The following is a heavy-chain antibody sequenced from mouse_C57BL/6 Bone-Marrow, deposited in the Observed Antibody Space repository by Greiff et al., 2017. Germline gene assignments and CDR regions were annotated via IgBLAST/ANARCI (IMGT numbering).Heavy chain of an antibody. Sequence: QVQLKESGAELARPGASVKLSCKASGYTFTSYGISWVKQRTGQGLEWIGEIYPRSGNTDYNEKFKGKATLTADKSSSTAYMELRSLTSEDSAVYFCASVNYYGYDGVARYAIDYWGQGTSVTVSS. J-gene: IGHJ4*01. CDR2: IYPRSGNT. V-gene: IGHV1-81*01. CDR3: ASVNYYGYDGVARYAIDY. D-gene: IGHD2-2*01. CDR1: GYTFTSYG.